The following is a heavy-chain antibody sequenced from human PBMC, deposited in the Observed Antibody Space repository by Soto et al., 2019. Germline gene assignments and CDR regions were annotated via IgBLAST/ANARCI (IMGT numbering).Heavy chain of an antibody. CDR1: GFTFSTYG. J-gene: IGHJ4*02. CDR3: AKDTGWQTDYFDY. CDR2: ISGSGGGT. D-gene: IGHD6-19*01. Sequence: EVQLLESGGGLVQPGGSLRLSCAASGFTFSTYGMSWVRQAPGKGLEWVSAISGSGGGTFYADSVKGRFTISRDHSKNTVYLQIKSLRADDTAVYYCAKDTGWQTDYFDYWGQGTLVTVSS. V-gene: IGHV3-23*01.